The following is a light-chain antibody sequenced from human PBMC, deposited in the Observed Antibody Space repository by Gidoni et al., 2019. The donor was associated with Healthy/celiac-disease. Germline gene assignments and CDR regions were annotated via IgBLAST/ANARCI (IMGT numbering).Light chain of an antibody. CDR3: QAWDSSTEV. CDR2: QDS. J-gene: IGLJ1*01. V-gene: IGLV3-1*01. Sequence: SYALTQPRSVSVSPGQTASITCSGYNLGDKYACWYQQKPGKSPVLVIYQDSKRPSGIPEQFSGSNSGNTATLTIRGTQAMDEADYYCQAWDSSTEVFGTGTKVTVL. CDR1: NLGDKY.